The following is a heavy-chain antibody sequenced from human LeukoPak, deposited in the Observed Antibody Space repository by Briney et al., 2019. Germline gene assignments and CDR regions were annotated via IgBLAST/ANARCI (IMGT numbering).Heavy chain of an antibody. V-gene: IGHV1-8*01. CDR1: GYTFTSYD. J-gene: IGHJ4*02. D-gene: IGHD4-4*01. CDR3: ARDLGVTTKDPFEY. CDR2: MNPNSGNT. Sequence: ASVKVSCKASGYTFTSYDINWVRQATGQGLEWMGWMNPNSGNTGYAQKFQGRVTMTRNTSISTAYMELSSLRSEDTAVYYCARDLGVTTKDPFEYWGQGTLVTVPS.